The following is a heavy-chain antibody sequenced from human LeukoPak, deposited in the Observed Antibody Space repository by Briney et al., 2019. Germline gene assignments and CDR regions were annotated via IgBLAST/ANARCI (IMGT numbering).Heavy chain of an antibody. CDR1: GYTFTGYY. J-gene: IGHJ6*03. CDR3: ARDGSYQLLNLYYYYYYMDV. CDR2: IHPNSGGT. D-gene: IGHD2-2*01. Sequence: ASVKVSCKASGYTFTGYYMHWVRQAPGQGLEWMGWIHPNSGGTNYAQKFQGRVTMTRDTSISTAYMELSRLRSDDTAVYYCARDGSYQLLNLYYYYYYMDVWGKGTTVTVSS. V-gene: IGHV1-2*02.